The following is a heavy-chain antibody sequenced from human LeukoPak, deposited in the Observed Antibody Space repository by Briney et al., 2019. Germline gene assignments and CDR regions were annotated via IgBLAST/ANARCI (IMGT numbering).Heavy chain of an antibody. D-gene: IGHD3-10*01. CDR3: ARDHRTMVRGVQGY. CDR1: GYTFNSYA. J-gene: IGHJ4*02. CDR2: INAGNGNT. Sequence: ASVKVSCKASGYTFNSYAMHWVRQAPGQRLEWMGWINAGNGNTKYSQKFQGRVTITRDTSASTAYMELSSLRSEDTAVYYCARDHRTMVRGVQGYWGQGTLVTVSS. V-gene: IGHV1-3*01.